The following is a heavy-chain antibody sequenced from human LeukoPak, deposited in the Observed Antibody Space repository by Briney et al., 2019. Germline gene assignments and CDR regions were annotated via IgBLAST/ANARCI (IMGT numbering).Heavy chain of an antibody. CDR2: ISNDGNNK. CDR1: GFTFSSYA. D-gene: IGHD1-14*01. Sequence: GGSLRLSCAASGFTFSSYAMHWVRQAPGEGLEWVAVISNDGNNKHFADSVRGRFTISRDNSKNTLYLQMNSLRAEDTAVYYCARDLLLGNRYYFGMDVWGKGTTVTASS. CDR3: ARDLLLGNRYYFGMDV. V-gene: IGHV3-30*04. J-gene: IGHJ6*04.